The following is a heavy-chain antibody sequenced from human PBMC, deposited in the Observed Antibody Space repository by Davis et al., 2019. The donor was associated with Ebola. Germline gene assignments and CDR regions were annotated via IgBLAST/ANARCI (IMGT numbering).Heavy chain of an antibody. CDR3: ARAQFPTTSDH. Sequence: GESLKISCAASGFSFSNYAMSWARQAPGKGLEWVSGISNRGGRTDYADSVKGRFTISRDNSKNTLYLQMNSLTSEDTAVYYCARAQFPTTSDHWGQGTLVTVSS. CDR1: GFSFSNYA. J-gene: IGHJ4*02. D-gene: IGHD1-1*01. V-gene: IGHV3-23*01. CDR2: ISNRGGRT.